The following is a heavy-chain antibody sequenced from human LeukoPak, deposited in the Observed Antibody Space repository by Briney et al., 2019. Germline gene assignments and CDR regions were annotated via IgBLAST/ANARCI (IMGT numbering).Heavy chain of an antibody. CDR2: ISSSSSHI. J-gene: IGHJ5*02. CDR1: GFTFSSHS. V-gene: IGHV3-21*01. CDR3: ARAPGGYCSSTSCYVWFDP. Sequence: KPGGSLRLSCAASGFTFSSHSMNWVRQAPGKGLEWVSSISSSSSHIYYADSVKGRFTISRDNAKNSLYLQMNSLRAEDTAVYYCARAPGGYCSSTSCYVWFDPWGQGTLVTVSS. D-gene: IGHD2-2*01.